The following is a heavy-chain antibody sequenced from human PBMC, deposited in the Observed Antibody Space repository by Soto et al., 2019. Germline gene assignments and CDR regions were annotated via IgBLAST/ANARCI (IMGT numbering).Heavy chain of an antibody. D-gene: IGHD3-16*01. CDR3: ARVPSPFDYYYAMDV. CDR1: GGSFSGYY. J-gene: IGHJ6*02. CDR2: INHSGST. V-gene: IGHV4-34*01. Sequence: SETLSLTCAVYGGSFSGYYWSWIRQPPGKGLEWIGEINHSGSTNYNPSLKSRVTISVDTSKNQFSLKLSSVTAADTAVYYCARVPSPFDYYYAMDVWGQGTTVTVSS.